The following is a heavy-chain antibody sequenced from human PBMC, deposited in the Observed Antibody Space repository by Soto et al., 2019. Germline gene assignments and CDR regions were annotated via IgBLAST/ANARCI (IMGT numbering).Heavy chain of an antibody. J-gene: IGHJ6*02. CDR1: VFTFSTYA. D-gene: IGHD2-2*01. Sequence: XGSLRLSCAASVFTFSTYAMHCVRHSPGKWLEWVTFISFDGSDKFYADSVKGRFTISRDNSKNALYLQMNSLRAEDTAVYYCARDPLYCSSARCPMNGMHVWGQATTVTVSS. V-gene: IGHV3-30*01. CDR3: ARDPLYCSSARCPMNGMHV. CDR2: ISFDGSDK.